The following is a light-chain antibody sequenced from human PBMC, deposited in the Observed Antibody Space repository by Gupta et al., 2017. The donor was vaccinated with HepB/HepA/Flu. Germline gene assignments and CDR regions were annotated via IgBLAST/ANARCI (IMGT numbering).Light chain of an antibody. CDR1: NMGSKS. CDR3: QVWDSSSDHPDVV. V-gene: IGLV3-21*02. J-gene: IGLJ2*01. CDR2: DDR. Sequence: SSVLTQPPSVSVAPGQTARITCRENNMGSKSVHWYQQKPGQAPGLVVYDDRDGPSGIPERFSGSNSGNTATLTISRVEAGDEADYYCQVWDSSSDHPDVVFGGGTKLTVL.